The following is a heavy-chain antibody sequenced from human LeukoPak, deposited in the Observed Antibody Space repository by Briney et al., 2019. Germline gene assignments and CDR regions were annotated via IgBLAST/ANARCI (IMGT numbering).Heavy chain of an antibody. CDR1: GASISSYY. V-gene: IGHV4-59*01. J-gene: IGHJ5*02. D-gene: IGHD3-3*01. CDR2: TYYSGST. Sequence: PSETLSLTCTVSGASISSYYWSWIRQPPGKGLEWIGYTYYSGSTNYNPSLKSRVTISVDTSKNQFSLKLSSVTAADTAVYYCARGSEFWSGRTYWFDPWGQGTLVTVSS. CDR3: ARGSEFWSGRTYWFDP.